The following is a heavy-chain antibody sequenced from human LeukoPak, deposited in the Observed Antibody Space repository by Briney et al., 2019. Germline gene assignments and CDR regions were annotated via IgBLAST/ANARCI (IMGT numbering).Heavy chain of an antibody. J-gene: IGHJ4*02. CDR3: ARDLTPGAPDYFDY. D-gene: IGHD2-2*01. V-gene: IGHV3-30*04. CDR2: IAHDETNR. CDR1: GFTFGSYA. Sequence: GWSLTLSCAASGFTFGSYAMHWVRQAPGKGLEWVAVIAHDETNRFYSDSVKGRFTISRDNSMNTLYLRMNSLRPEGTAVYFCARDLTPGAPDYFDYWGQGTLVPVSS.